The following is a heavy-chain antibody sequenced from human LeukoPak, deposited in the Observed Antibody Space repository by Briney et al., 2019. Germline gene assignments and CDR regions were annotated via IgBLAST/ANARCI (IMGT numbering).Heavy chain of an antibody. CDR2: IYYNGNT. D-gene: IGHD3-22*01. Sequence: SETLSVTCTVSGGSISSSSYYWGWIRQPPGKGLEWIGNIYYNGNTYYNPSHKSRVTISLDTSKNQFSLKLKSVTAADTAVYYCARLKIVVEYPDYWGQGTLVTVSS. CDR3: ARLKIVVEYPDY. CDR1: GGSISSSSYY. J-gene: IGHJ4*02. V-gene: IGHV4-39*01.